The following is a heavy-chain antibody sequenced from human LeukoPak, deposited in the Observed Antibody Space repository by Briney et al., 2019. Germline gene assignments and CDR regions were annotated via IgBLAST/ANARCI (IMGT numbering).Heavy chain of an antibody. Sequence: PSETLPLTCAVYGGSFSGCYWSWIRQPPGKGLEWIGEINHSGSTNYNPSLKSRVTISVDTSKNQFSLKLSSVTAADTAVYYCARGRCSGGSCYSISGFNWFGPWGQGTLVTVSS. CDR1: GGSFSGCY. D-gene: IGHD2-15*01. V-gene: IGHV4-34*01. J-gene: IGHJ5*02. CDR2: INHSGST. CDR3: ARGRCSGGSCYSISGFNWFGP.